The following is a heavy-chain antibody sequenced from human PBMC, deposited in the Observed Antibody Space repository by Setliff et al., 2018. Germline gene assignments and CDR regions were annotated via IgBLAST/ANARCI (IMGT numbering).Heavy chain of an antibody. Sequence: GGSLRLSCAASGFTFSSLWMSWVRQAPGKGLEWVANINEAGREKFYVDSVKGRFAISRDNARNSLYLQMNSLRVEDTAVYYCARDVFDFRTGQAGPWGQGTLVTVSS. CDR2: INEAGREK. CDR3: ARDVFDFRTGQAGP. V-gene: IGHV3-7*01. D-gene: IGHD3-3*01. J-gene: IGHJ5*02. CDR1: GFTFSSLW.